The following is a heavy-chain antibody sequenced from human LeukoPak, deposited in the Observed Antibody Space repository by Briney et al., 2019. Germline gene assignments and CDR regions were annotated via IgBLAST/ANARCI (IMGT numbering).Heavy chain of an antibody. D-gene: IGHD3-10*01. CDR3: ARGDSSYGSGSYFSELFDY. Sequence: GASVKVSCKASGYTFTSYDINWVRQATGQGLEWMGWMNPNSGNTGYAQKFQGRVTMTRNTSISTAYMELSSLRSEDTAVYYCARGDSSYGSGSYFSELFDYWGQGTLVTVSS. CDR1: GYTFTSYD. J-gene: IGHJ4*02. V-gene: IGHV1-8*01. CDR2: MNPNSGNT.